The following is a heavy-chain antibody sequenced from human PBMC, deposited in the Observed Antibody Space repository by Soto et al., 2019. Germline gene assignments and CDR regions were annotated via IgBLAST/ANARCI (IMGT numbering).Heavy chain of an antibody. CDR3: AIGSVAPRRVAY. D-gene: IGHD6-6*01. CDR1: GGSFSGYY. Sequence: QVQLQQWGARLLKPSETLSLTCAAYGGSFSGYYWSWIRQSPGKGLEWIAEITLSGGTKYNPSLKSRGTISLDTSRNQFSLNLRSVTAADTAVYYCAIGSVAPRRVAYWGQGTLVTVSS. V-gene: IGHV4-34*02. J-gene: IGHJ4*02. CDR2: ITLSGGT.